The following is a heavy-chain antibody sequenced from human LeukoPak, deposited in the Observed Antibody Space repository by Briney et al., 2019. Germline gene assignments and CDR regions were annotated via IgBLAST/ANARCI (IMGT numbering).Heavy chain of an antibody. CDR2: IYYSGST. D-gene: IGHD3-22*01. Sequence: SETLSLTCTVSGGPISSNSYYWGWIRQPPGKGLEWIGSIYYSGSTNYNPSLKSRVTMSVDTSKNQFSLKLSSVTAADTAVYYCARDSASSGYMNAFDIWGQGTMVTVSS. CDR3: ARDSASSGYMNAFDI. CDR1: GGPISSNSYY. J-gene: IGHJ3*02. V-gene: IGHV4-39*07.